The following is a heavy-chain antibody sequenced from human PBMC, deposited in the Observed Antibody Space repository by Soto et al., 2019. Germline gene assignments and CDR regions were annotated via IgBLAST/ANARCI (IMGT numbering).Heavy chain of an antibody. D-gene: IGHD3-3*01. CDR1: GGSISSGDYY. V-gene: IGHV4-30-4*01. CDR2: IYYSGST. J-gene: IGHJ6*02. Sequence: SETLSLTCTVSGGSISSGDYYWSWIXXPPGKGLEWIGYIYYSGSTYYNPSLKXRXTISVDTSKNQFSLKLSSVTAADTAVYYCARIIFGVDYYYGMDVWGQGTTVTVSS. CDR3: ARIIFGVDYYYGMDV.